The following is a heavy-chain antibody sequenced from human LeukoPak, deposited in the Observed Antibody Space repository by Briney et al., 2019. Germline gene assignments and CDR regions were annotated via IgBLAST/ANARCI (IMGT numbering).Heavy chain of an antibody. D-gene: IGHD3-9*01. CDR3: ATPVPGYGALDV. CDR2: INPNSGGT. Sequence: GASVKVSCKASGYTFTGYYMHWVRQAPGQGLEWMGWINPNSGGTKYAQKFQGRVTMTADTSISTVHMELRRLTFDDTAMYYCATPVPGYGALDVWGQGTMVTVSS. V-gene: IGHV1-2*02. CDR1: GYTFTGYY. J-gene: IGHJ3*01.